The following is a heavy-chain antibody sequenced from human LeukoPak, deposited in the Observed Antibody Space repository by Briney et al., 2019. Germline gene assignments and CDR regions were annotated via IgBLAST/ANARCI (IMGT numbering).Heavy chain of an antibody. Sequence: ASVKVSCKASGYTFTSYGISWVRQAPGQGLEWMGWISAYNGNTNYAQKLQGRVNMTTDTSTSTAYMELRSLRSDDTAVYYCARLGIAAWIPHYFDYWGQGTLVTVSS. CDR3: ARLGIAAWIPHYFDY. CDR1: GYTFTSYG. D-gene: IGHD6-13*01. J-gene: IGHJ4*02. CDR2: ISAYNGNT. V-gene: IGHV1-18*01.